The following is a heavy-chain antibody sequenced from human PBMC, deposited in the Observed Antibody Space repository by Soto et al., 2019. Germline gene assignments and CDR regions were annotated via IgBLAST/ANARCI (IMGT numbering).Heavy chain of an antibody. CDR2: LVPIFLTA. Sequence: QVQLVQSGTEVKKPGSSVKVSCQASGDNFNNYAINWVRQAPGQGLEWMGGLVPIFLTANYAQKFQGRVTITADRSTSTDYMELSSLISEDTAVYYCTRGLGYFASWGQGTLVTVSS. J-gene: IGHJ4*02. CDR3: TRGLGYFAS. CDR1: GDNFNNYA. D-gene: IGHD7-27*01. V-gene: IGHV1-69*06.